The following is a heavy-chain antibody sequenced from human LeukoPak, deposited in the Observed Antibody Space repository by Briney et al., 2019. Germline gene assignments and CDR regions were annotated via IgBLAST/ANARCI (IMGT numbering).Heavy chain of an antibody. Sequence: GGSLRLSCAASGFTVSSNFMSWVRQAPGKGLECVSVIYSRGGTYYEDSVQGRFTISRDASKNTLFLQMNSLRADDTAVYYCARKTDSSGSGDYWGQGTLVTVSS. J-gene: IGHJ4*02. CDR3: ARKTDSSGSGDY. CDR1: GFTVSSNF. V-gene: IGHV3-53*01. CDR2: IYSRGGT. D-gene: IGHD3-22*01.